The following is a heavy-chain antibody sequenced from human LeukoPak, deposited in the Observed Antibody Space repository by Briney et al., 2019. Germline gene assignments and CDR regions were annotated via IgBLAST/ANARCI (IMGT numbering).Heavy chain of an antibody. V-gene: IGHV3-48*02. CDR1: GFTFSTYI. CDR2: ISSDSTTM. Sequence: GGSLRLSCVASGFTFSTYIMNWVRQAPGKGLEWVSYISSDSTTMNYADSVRGRFIISRDNAKSSLFLQMNSQRDEDTAVYYCARGTATTGGYFQHCGPGTLVTVSS. CDR3: ARGTATTGGYFQH. J-gene: IGHJ1*01. D-gene: IGHD1-1*01.